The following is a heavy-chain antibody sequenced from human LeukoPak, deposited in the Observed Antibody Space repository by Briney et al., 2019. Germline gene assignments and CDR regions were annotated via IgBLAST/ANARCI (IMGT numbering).Heavy chain of an antibody. D-gene: IGHD6-13*01. CDR1: GFTFSSYV. V-gene: IGHV3-23*01. CDR2: ISGSGGST. J-gene: IGHJ4*02. CDR3: ARGGRGSSWFDN. Sequence: GGSLRLSCAASGFTFSSYVMSWVRQAPGKGLEWVSAISGSGGSTYYADSVKGRFTISRENAKNSLYLQMNSLRVGDTAVYYCARGGRGSSWFDNWGQGTLVTVSS.